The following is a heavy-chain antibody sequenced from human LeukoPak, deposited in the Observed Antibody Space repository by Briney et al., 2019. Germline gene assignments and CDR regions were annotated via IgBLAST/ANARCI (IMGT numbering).Heavy chain of an antibody. CDR3: ARHQRASQYYFDY. J-gene: IGHJ4*02. CDR1: GFTFSRHS. V-gene: IGHV3-48*01. CDR2: MSDDTTNI. Sequence: GGSLRLSCAVSGFTFSRHSMSWVRQAPGRGLEWVSFMSDDTTNIYYADSVGGRFTISRDNAGNSLFLQMNSLRAEDTAVYYCARHQRASQYYFDYWGQGILVTVSS.